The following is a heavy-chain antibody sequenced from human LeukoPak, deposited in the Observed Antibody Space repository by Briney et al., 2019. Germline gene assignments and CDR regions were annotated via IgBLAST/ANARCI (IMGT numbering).Heavy chain of an antibody. CDR3: AKDVWERDTDPQY. CDR1: GFTFSSYW. D-gene: IGHD3-16*01. V-gene: IGHV3-7*01. Sequence: QPGGSLRLSCAASGFTFSSYWMSWVRQAPGKGLEWVANIKQDGSEKYYVDSVKGRFTISRDNAKNSLYLQMNSLRAEDTAVYYCAKDVWERDTDPQYWGQGTLVTVSS. J-gene: IGHJ4*02. CDR2: IKQDGSEK.